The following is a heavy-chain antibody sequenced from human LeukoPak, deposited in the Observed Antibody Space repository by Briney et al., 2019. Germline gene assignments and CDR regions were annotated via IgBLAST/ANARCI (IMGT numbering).Heavy chain of an antibody. CDR1: GFTFSSYW. V-gene: IGHV3-7*01. Sequence: GASLRLSCAASGFTFSSYWMSWVRKAPGKGLEWVANIKQDGSEKYYVDSVKGRFTISRDNAKNSLYLQMNSLRAEDTAVYFFFKQRPHTKIVVGREGWYFDLWGRGTLVTVSS. D-gene: IGHD3-22*01. J-gene: IGHJ2*01. CDR2: IKQDGSEK. CDR3: FKQRPHTKIVVGREGWYFDL.